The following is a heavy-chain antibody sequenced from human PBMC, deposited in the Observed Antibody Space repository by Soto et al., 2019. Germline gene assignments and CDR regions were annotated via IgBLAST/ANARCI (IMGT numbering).Heavy chain of an antibody. CDR3: AKDQYQQWLAPTAFDY. D-gene: IGHD6-19*01. Sequence: GGSLRLSCTASGFTFGDYAMSWFRQAPGKGLEWVGFIRSKAYGGTTVYAASVKGRFAISRDNSKNTLYLQMNSLRAEDTAVYYCAKDQYQQWLAPTAFDYWGQGTLVTVSS. CDR2: IRSKAYGGTT. V-gene: IGHV3-49*03. J-gene: IGHJ4*02. CDR1: GFTFGDYA.